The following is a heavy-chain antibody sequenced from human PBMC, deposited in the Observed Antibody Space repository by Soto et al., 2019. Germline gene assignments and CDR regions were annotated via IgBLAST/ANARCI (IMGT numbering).Heavy chain of an antibody. CDR2: INHSGST. CDR1: GGSFSGYY. CDR3: ARALAYSSSWYGGHYYYGMDV. J-gene: IGHJ6*02. V-gene: IGHV4-34*01. Sequence: QVQLQQWGAGLLKPSETLSLTCAVYGGSFSGYYWSWIRQPPGKGLEWIGEINHSGSTNYNPSLKSRVTISVVTSKNQFSLKLSSVTAADTAVYYCARALAYSSSWYGGHYYYGMDVWGQGTTVTVSS. D-gene: IGHD6-13*01.